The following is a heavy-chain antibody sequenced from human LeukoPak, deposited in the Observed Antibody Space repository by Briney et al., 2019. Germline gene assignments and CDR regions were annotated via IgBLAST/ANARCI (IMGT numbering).Heavy chain of an antibody. CDR2: IIPIFGTA. V-gene: IGHV1-69*13. CDR3: ASNIVVVTATYFDY. D-gene: IGHD2-21*02. J-gene: IGHJ4*02. Sequence: SVTVSFTASGGTFSSYAISWVRQAPGQGLEWMGGIIPIFGTANYAQKFQGRVTITADESTSTAYMELSSLRSEDTAVYYCASNIVVVTATYFDYWGQGTLVTVSS. CDR1: GGTFSSYA.